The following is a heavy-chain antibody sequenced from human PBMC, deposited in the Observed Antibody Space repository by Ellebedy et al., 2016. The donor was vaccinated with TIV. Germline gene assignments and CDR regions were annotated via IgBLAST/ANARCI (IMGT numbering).Heavy chain of an antibody. D-gene: IGHD3-10*02. CDR2: IYYSGST. CDR1: GGSISSGDYY. Sequence: SETLSLXXTVSGGSISSGDYYWSWIRQPPGKGLEWIGYIYYSGSTYYNPSLKSRVTISVDTSKNQFSLKLSSVTAADTAVYYCARASDDRDWFDPWGQGTLVTVSS. J-gene: IGHJ5*02. V-gene: IGHV4-30-4*01. CDR3: ARASDDRDWFDP.